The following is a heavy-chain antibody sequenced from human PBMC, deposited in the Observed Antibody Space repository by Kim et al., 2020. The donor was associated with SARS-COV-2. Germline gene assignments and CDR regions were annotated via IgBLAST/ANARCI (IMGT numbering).Heavy chain of an antibody. Sequence: ASVKVSCKASGYTFTSYCISWVRQAPGQGLEWMGWISAYNGNTNYAQKLQGRVTMTTDTSTGTAYMELRSLRSDDTAVYYCARAHDLWSGYSVADYWGQGTLVTVSS. CDR1: GYTFTSYC. CDR3: ARAHDLWSGYSVADY. V-gene: IGHV1-18*01. CDR2: ISAYNGNT. J-gene: IGHJ4*02. D-gene: IGHD3-3*01.